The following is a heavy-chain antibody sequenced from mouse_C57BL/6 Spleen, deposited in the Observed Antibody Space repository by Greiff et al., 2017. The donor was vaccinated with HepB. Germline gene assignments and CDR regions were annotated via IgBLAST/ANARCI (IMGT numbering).Heavy chain of an antibody. Sequence: QVQLKQPGAELVKPGASVKMSCKASGYTFTSYWITWVKQRPGQGLEWIGDIYPGSGSTNYNEKFKSKATLTVDTSSSTAYMQLSSLTSEDSAVYYCAREGIYYGSSYVSWFAYWGQGTLVTVSA. CDR2: IYPGSGST. J-gene: IGHJ3*01. V-gene: IGHV1-55*01. CDR3: AREGIYYGSSYVSWFAY. D-gene: IGHD1-1*01. CDR1: GYTFTSYW.